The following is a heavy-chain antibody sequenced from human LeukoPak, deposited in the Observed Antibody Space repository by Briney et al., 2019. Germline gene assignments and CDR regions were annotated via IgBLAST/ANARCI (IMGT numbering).Heavy chain of an antibody. CDR1: GFTFSSYG. CDR3: ARGWDDYGDYLSYFDY. CDR2: IWYDGSNK. J-gene: IGHJ4*02. Sequence: PGGSLRLSCAASGFTFSSYGMHWVRQAPGKGLEWVAVIWYDGSNKYYADSVKGRFTISRDNSKNTLYLQMNSLRAEDTALYHCARGWDDYGDYLSYFDYWGQGTLVTVSS. V-gene: IGHV3-33*01. D-gene: IGHD4-17*01.